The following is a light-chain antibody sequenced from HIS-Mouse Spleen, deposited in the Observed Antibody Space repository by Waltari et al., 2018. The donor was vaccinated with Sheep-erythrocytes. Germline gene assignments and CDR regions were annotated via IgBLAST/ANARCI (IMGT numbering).Light chain of an antibody. J-gene: IGKJ1*01. CDR3: QQYNNWPPWT. V-gene: IGKV3-15*01. Sequence: EIVMTQSPATLSVSPGERATLSCRASQSVSSSVAWYQQKPGQAPRLLNYGASTRATGIPARFSGSGSGTEFTLTISSMQSEDFAVYYCQQYNNWPPWTFGQGTKVEIK. CDR2: GAS. CDR1: QSVSSS.